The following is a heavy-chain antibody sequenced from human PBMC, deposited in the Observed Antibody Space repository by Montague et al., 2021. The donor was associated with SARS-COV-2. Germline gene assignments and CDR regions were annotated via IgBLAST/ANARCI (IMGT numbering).Heavy chain of an antibody. V-gene: IGHV4-61*02. D-gene: IGHD1-1*01. CDR2: IYTTGST. CDR1: GGSISSGDYY. CDR3: ATDAWATGTGFFDN. Sequence: TLSLTCTVSGGSISSGDYYWSWIRQPAGRTLEWIGRIYTTGSTSYNPSLKSRVTISVDTSKNQFSLKLSSVTAADTAVYYCATDAWATGTGFFDNWGPGTLATVFS. J-gene: IGHJ4*02.